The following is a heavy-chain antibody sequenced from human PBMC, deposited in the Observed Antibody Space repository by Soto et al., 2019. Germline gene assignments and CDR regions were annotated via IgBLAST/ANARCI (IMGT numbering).Heavy chain of an antibody. CDR3: AGDTTDIVVVPAATHYYYYGMDV. CDR2: INPSCGST. Sequence: ASVKVSCKASGYTFTSYYMHWVRQAPGQGLEWMGLINPSCGSTSYAQKFQGRVTMTRDTSTSTVYMELSSLRSEDTAVYYCAGDTTDIVVVPAATHYYYYGMDVWGQGTTVTVSS. D-gene: IGHD2-2*01. J-gene: IGHJ6*02. V-gene: IGHV1-46*01. CDR1: GYTFTSYY.